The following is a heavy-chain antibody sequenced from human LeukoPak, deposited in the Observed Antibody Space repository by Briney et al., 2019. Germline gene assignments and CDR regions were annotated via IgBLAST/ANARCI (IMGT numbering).Heavy chain of an antibody. CDR2: ISSTSSSI. V-gene: IGHV3-21*01. D-gene: IGHD3-16*01. Sequence: QPGGSLRLSCAASGFTFSSYSMNWVRQAPGTGLEWVSSISSTSSSITYADSVKGRFTISRDNANNSMYLQMDSLRAEDTAVYYCARDPPSRGTRYFDYWGQGTLVTVSS. CDR1: GFTFSSYS. J-gene: IGHJ4*02. CDR3: ARDPPSRGTRYFDY.